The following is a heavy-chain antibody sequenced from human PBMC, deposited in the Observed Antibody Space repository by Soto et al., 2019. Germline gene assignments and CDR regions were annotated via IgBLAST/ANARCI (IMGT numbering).Heavy chain of an antibody. CDR1: GFIFSSYG. D-gene: IGHD1-1*01. J-gene: IGHJ4*02. CDR3: EKESEVDWYKDY. CDR2: ISYDGSNK. Sequence: GGSLRLSCAASGFIFSSYGMHWVLQAPGKGLEWVAVISYDGSNKYYADSVKGRFTISRDNSKNTLYLQMNSLRAEDTAVYYCEKESEVDWYKDYWGQGTLVNVSS. V-gene: IGHV3-30*18.